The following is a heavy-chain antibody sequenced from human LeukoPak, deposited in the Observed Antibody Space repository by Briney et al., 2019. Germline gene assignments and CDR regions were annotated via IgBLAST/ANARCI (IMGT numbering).Heavy chain of an antibody. V-gene: IGHV1-18*01. CDR2: ISAYNGNT. Sequence: ASVKVSCKASGYTFTSYGISWVRQAPGQGLEWMGWISAYNGNTNYAQKLQGRVTMTTDTSTSTAYMELSRLRSDDTAVYYCARAYCSSTSCYFYFDYWAQGTLVTVSS. CDR3: ARAYCSSTSCYFYFDY. D-gene: IGHD2-2*01. J-gene: IGHJ4*02. CDR1: GYTFTSYG.